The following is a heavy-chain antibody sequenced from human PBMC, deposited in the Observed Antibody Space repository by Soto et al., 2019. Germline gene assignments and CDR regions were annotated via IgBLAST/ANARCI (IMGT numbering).Heavy chain of an antibody. D-gene: IGHD1-26*01. V-gene: IGHV3-9*01. Sequence: EVQLVESGGGLVQPGRPLRLSCAASGFTFDDYAMHWVRQAPGKGPEWVSGISWNSGSIGYADSVKGRFTISRDNAKNSLYLQMNSLRAEDTALYYCAKVGELYYMDVWGKGTTVTVSS. CDR3: AKVGELYYMDV. J-gene: IGHJ6*03. CDR1: GFTFDDYA. CDR2: ISWNSGSI.